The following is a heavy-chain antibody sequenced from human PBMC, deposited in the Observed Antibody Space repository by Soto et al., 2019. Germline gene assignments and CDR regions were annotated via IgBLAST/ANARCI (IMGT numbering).Heavy chain of an antibody. CDR2: ISYDGSNK. CDR3: ARATQYYYDSSGDD. D-gene: IGHD3-22*01. Sequence: GGSLRLSCAASGFTFSSYAMRWVRQAPGKGLEWVAVISYDGSNKYYADSVKGRFAISRDNSKNTLYLQMNSLRAEDTAVYYCARATQYYYDSSGDDWGQGTLVTVSS. V-gene: IGHV3-30*09. J-gene: IGHJ4*02. CDR1: GFTFSSYA.